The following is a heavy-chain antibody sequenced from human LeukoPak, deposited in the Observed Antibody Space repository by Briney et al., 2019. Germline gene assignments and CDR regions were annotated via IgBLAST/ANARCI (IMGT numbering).Heavy chain of an antibody. CDR3: TTAYYTWDAFDI. D-gene: IGHD3-22*01. J-gene: IGHJ3*02. CDR2: IKSRTDGGTT. CDR1: GFTFSNAW. V-gene: IGHV3-15*01. Sequence: GGSLRLSCAASGFTFSNAWMSWVRQAPGKGLEWVGRIKSRTDGGTTDYAAPVKGRFTISRDDSKNTLYLQMNSLKTEDTAVYYCTTAYYTWDAFDIWGQGTMVTVSS.